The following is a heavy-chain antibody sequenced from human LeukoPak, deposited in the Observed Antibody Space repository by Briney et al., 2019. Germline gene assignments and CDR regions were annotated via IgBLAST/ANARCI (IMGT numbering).Heavy chain of an antibody. CDR2: IYHSGST. CDR3: ASSDSSGYYTFDY. V-gene: IGHV4-30-2*01. Sequence: SETLSLTCAVSGGSISSGGYSWGWIRQPPGKGLEWIGYIYHSGSTYYNPSLKSRVTISVDRSKNQFSLKLSSVTAADTAVYYCASSDSSGYYTFDYWGQGTLVTVSS. J-gene: IGHJ4*02. CDR1: GGSISSGGYS. D-gene: IGHD3-22*01.